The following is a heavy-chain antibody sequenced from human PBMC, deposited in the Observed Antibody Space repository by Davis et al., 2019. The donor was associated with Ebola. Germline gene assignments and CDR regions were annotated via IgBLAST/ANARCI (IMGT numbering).Heavy chain of an antibody. D-gene: IGHD3-22*01. CDR1: GYTFTRYA. J-gene: IGHJ4*02. CDR3: ARVLYYEISGYVY. CDR2: INAGNGNT. Sequence: ASVKVSCKASGYTFTRYAIHWVRQAPGQRLERMGWINAGNGNTKYSQKFQGRVTITRDTSANTAYMDLSSLRSEDTAVYYCARVLYYEISGYVYWGQGTQVTVSS. V-gene: IGHV1-3*01.